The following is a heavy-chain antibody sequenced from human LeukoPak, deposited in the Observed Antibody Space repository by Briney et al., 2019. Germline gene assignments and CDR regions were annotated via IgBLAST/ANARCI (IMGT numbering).Heavy chain of an antibody. J-gene: IGHJ3*02. D-gene: IGHD3-3*01. CDR2: IYSSGST. CDR1: GGSISSGSDY. CDR3: ARDVSDFWSWAFDI. Sequence: PSETLSLTCTVSGGSISSGSDYWNWIRQPAGKGLEWIGRIYSSGSTNYNPSLRSRVTISVDTSKNQFSLKLTSVTAADTAVYYCARDVSDFWSWAFDIWGQGTMVTVSS. V-gene: IGHV4-61*02.